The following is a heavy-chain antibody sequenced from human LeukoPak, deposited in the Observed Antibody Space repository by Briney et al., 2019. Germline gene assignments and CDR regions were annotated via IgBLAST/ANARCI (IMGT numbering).Heavy chain of an antibody. J-gene: IGHJ6*03. Sequence: PGGSLRLSCAASGFDFSDYYMSWIRQAPGKGLEWISNIKTTGLTTYYADSVKGRFTISRDNAKNSLFLQMNSLRAEDTAVYHCARAFGDFWSGYYPSYYNYYMDVWGKGTTVTVSS. CDR2: IKTTGLTT. D-gene: IGHD3-3*01. V-gene: IGHV3-11*04. CDR1: GFDFSDYY. CDR3: ARAFGDFWSGYYPSYYNYYMDV.